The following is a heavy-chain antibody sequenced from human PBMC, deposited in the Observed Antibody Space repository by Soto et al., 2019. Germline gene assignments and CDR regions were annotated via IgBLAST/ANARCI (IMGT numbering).Heavy chain of an antibody. J-gene: IGHJ3*02. CDR2: IKQDGSEK. D-gene: IGHD3-16*01. CDR1: GFTFSSYW. CDR3: ARLSYYDYIWGSYLEAFDI. V-gene: IGHV3-7*01. Sequence: EVQLVESGGGLVQPGGSLRLSCAASGFTFSSYWMSWVRQAPGKGLEWVANIKQDGSEKYYVDSVKGRFTISRDNAKNSLYLQMNSLRAEDTAVYYCARLSYYDYIWGSYLEAFDILGQGTMVTVSS.